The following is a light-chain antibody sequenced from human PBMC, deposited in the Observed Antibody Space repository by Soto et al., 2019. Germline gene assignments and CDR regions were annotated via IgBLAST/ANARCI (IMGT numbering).Light chain of an antibody. CDR3: QQRGNWPLT. J-gene: IGKJ1*01. CDR2: DAS. V-gene: IGKV3-11*01. CDR1: QSVSSY. Sequence: ILLSQSPATLSLSPGERATLSCRASQSVSSYFAWYQQKPGQAPRLLIYDASNRATGIPARFSGSGSGTEFTLTISSLEPEDFAVYYCQQRGNWPLTFGQGTKVDIK.